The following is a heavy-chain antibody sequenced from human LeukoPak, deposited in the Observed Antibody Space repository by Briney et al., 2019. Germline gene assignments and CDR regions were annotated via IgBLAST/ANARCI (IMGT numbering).Heavy chain of an antibody. V-gene: IGHV3-23*01. J-gene: IGHJ4*02. CDR1: VFTLRSYD. Sequence: VGSLRLSCAASVFTLRSYDISWVREAPGTRLEWVAATSGSSVNSYYADSVRGRFTISRDNSQNTLYLQMDSLRAEDTALYYCAKEYSGYDFDYWGQGTLVTVSS. CDR3: AKEYSGYDFDY. D-gene: IGHD5-12*01. CDR2: TSGSSVNS.